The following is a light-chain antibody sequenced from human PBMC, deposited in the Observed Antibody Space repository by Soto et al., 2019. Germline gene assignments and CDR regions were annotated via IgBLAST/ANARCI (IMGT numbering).Light chain of an antibody. V-gene: IGKV3-15*01. J-gene: IGKJ1*01. CDR3: QQYNNWPGT. Sequence: EIGMTQSPATLSVSPGERATLSCRASQSVSSYLAWYQLKPGQAPRLLIYGASTRAAGIPARFSGSGSGTEFTLTISSLQSEDFAVYYCQQYNNWPGTFGQGTKVEIK. CDR1: QSVSSY. CDR2: GAS.